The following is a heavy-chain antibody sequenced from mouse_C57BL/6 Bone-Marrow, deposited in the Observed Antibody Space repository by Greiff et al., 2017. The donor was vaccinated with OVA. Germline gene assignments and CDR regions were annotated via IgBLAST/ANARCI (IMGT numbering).Heavy chain of an antibody. J-gene: IGHJ2*01. CDR1: GYTFTSYW. Sequence: QLQQPGAELVKPGASVQLSCKASGYTFTSYWMHWVKQRPGQGLEWIGMIHPNSGSTNYNEKFKSKATLTVDKSSSTAYMQLSSLTSEDSAVYYCARRNSYFDYWGQGTTLTVSS. CDR2: IHPNSGST. CDR3: ARRNSYFDY. V-gene: IGHV1-64*01.